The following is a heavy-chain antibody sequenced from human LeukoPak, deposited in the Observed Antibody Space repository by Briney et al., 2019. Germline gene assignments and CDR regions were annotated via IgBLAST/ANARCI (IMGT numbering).Heavy chain of an antibody. CDR3: ARHPSALSRFDS. Sequence: SETLSLTCTISDGSISNYYWRWIRQPPGKGLEWIGYIFSGGSTNYNPSLKSRVTISADTSKTQFSLKLSSVTAADTAVYFCARHPSALSRFDSWGQGTLVTVSS. CDR1: DGSISNYY. J-gene: IGHJ5*01. D-gene: IGHD2-2*01. CDR2: IFSGGST. V-gene: IGHV4-59*08.